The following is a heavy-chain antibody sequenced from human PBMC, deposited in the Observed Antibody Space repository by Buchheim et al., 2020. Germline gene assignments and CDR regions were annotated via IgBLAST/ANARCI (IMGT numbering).Heavy chain of an antibody. J-gene: IGHJ6*02. CDR1: GFTFSSYW. Sequence: EVQLVESGGGLVQPGGSLRLSYAASGFTFSSYWMSWVRQAPGKGLEWVANIKQDGSEKYYVDSVKGRFTISRDNAKNSLYLQMNSLRAEDTAVYYCARDYYDFWSGYTYYGMDVWGQGTT. D-gene: IGHD3-3*01. V-gene: IGHV3-7*01. CDR2: IKQDGSEK. CDR3: ARDYYDFWSGYTYYGMDV.